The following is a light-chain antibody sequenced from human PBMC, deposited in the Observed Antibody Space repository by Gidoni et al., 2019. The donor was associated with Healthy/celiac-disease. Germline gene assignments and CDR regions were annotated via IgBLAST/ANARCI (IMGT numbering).Light chain of an antibody. CDR3: QQYNSYWT. CDR1: QSISRW. CDR2: KAS. J-gene: IGKJ1*01. V-gene: IGKV1-5*03. Sequence: LHMTHSPSPLSPSVGDRLTITCRPSQSISRWLAWYQQTPGKAPKLLIYKASSLECGLPSRFSGSGAGTEFTLTTSSLQPDDFATYYCQQYNSYWTFGQGPKVEIK.